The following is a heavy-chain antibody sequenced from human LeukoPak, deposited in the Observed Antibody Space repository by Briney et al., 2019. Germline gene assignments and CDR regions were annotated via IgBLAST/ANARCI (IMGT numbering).Heavy chain of an antibody. V-gene: IGHV1-46*01. J-gene: IGHJ4*02. CDR2: INPSGGST. D-gene: IGHD3-3*01. CDR1: GYTFTSYY. CDR3: ARGQGGPDYDSWSGYFDY. Sequence: ASVKVSCKASGYTFTSYYIHWVRQAPGQGLEWMGIINPSGGSTSYAQKFQGRVTMTRDTSTSTVYMELSSLRSEDTAVYYCARGQGGPDYDSWSGYFDYWGQGTLVTVSS.